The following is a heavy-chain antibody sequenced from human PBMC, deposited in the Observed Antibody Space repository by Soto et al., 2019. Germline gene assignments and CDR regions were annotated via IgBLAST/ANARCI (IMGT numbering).Heavy chain of an antibody. Sequence: PGGSIRISCASSGYTFSSYWMHWVRQAPGKGLVWVSRINSDGSSTSYADSVKGRFTISRDNAKNTLYLQMNSVRAEDTAVYYCARGNYEFWSGLAAATAFEIWVQGTMVTVSS. CDR1: GYTFSSYW. J-gene: IGHJ3*02. V-gene: IGHV3-74*01. D-gene: IGHD3-3*01. CDR3: ARGNYEFWSGLAAATAFEI. CDR2: INSDGSST.